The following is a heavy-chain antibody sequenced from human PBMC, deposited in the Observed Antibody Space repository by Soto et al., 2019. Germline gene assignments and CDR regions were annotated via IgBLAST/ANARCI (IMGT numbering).Heavy chain of an antibody. D-gene: IGHD3-10*01. CDR2: IYYSGST. Sequence: SETLSLTCTVSGGSISSYYWSWIRQPPGKGLEWIGYIYYSGSTNYNPSLKSRVTISVDTSKNQFSLKLSSVTAADTAVYYCARGREYGSGSYLDPWGQGTLVTVSS. V-gene: IGHV4-59*08. CDR1: GGSISSYY. J-gene: IGHJ5*02. CDR3: ARGREYGSGSYLDP.